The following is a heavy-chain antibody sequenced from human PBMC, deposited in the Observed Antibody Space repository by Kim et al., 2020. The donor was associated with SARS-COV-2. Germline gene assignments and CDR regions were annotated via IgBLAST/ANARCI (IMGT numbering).Heavy chain of an antibody. CDR2: ST. D-gene: IGHD5-18*01. V-gene: IGHV3-23*01. Sequence: STYYADSVKGRFTISRDNSKNTLYLQMNSLRAEDTAVYYCAKDLRSYGYGWGQGTLVTVSS. CDR3: AKDLRSYGYG. J-gene: IGHJ4*02.